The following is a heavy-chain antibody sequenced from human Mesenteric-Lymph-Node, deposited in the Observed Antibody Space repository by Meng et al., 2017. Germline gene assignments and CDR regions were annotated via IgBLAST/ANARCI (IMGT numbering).Heavy chain of an antibody. J-gene: IGHJ6*02. CDR1: GFMFSNYE. CDR2: ISSGGNTI. Sequence: GESLKISCAASGFMFSNYEMNWVRQAPGKGLEWVSSISSGGNTIYYADSVKGRFTISRDNAKNSLYLQMNSLRDEDTAVCYCASSGTVGDYYYYGMDVWGQGTTVTVSS. D-gene: IGHD4-23*01. V-gene: IGHV3-48*03. CDR3: ASSGTVGDYYYYGMDV.